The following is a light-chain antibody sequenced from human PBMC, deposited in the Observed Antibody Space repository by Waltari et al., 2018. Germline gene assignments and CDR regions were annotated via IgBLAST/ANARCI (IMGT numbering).Light chain of an antibody. CDR2: GAS. V-gene: IGKV3-20*01. CDR3: QQYGSAPRT. CDR1: QSVSSSY. J-gene: IGKJ1*01. Sequence: EIVLTQSPGTLSLSPGERATLSCRASQSVSSSYLAWYQQKPGQALRLLIYGASSRATGIADRFSGSGSGTDFTLTVSRLEPEDFAVYYCQQYGSAPRTFGQGTKVESK.